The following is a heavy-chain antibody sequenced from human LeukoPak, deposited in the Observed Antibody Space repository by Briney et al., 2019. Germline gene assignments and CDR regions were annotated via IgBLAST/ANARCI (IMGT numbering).Heavy chain of an antibody. D-gene: IGHD2-2*02. CDR1: GGTFSNYG. Sequence: SVKVSCKASGGTFSNYGISWVRQAPGQGLEWMGGIIPIFDTATYAQKFQGRVTITADESTRTAYMELSSLRSEDTAVYYCARVTGGRYCSTTSCYMRGWFDPWGQGTLVTVSS. CDR2: IIPIFDTA. CDR3: ARVTGGRYCSTTSCYMRGWFDP. J-gene: IGHJ5*02. V-gene: IGHV1-69*13.